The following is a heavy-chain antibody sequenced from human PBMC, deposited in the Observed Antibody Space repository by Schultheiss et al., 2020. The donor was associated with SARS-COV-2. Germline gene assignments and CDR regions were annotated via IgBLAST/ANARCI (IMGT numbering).Heavy chain of an antibody. CDR2: IYYSGST. D-gene: IGHD2-15*01. CDR1: GGSFSGYY. J-gene: IGHJ6*02. Sequence: SETLSLTCAVYGGSFSGYYWSWIRQHPGKGLEWIGYIYYSGSTYYNPSLKSRVTISVDTSKNQFSLKLSSVTAADTAVYYCARELYCSGGSCFGYYYYGMDVWGQGTTVTVSS. V-gene: IGHV4-31*11. CDR3: ARELYCSGGSCFGYYYYGMDV.